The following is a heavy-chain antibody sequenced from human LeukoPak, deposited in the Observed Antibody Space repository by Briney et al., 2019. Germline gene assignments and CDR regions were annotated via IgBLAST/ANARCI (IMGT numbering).Heavy chain of an antibody. J-gene: IGHJ4*02. CDR3: AKDLPTTAMVSYYFDY. Sequence: GGSLRLSCAASGFTFSSYAVSWVRQAPGKGVEWVSAISGGGGSTYYADSVKGRFTISRDNSKNTLYLQMNSLRAEDTAVYYCAKDLPTTAMVSYYFDYWGQGTLVTVSS. V-gene: IGHV3-23*01. CDR1: GFTFSSYA. D-gene: IGHD5-18*01. CDR2: ISGGGGST.